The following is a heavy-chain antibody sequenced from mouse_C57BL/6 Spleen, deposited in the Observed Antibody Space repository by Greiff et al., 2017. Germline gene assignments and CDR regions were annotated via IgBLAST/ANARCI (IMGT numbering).Heavy chain of an antibody. CDR2: IYPSDSET. V-gene: IGHV1-61*01. Sequence: QVQLQQPGAELVRPGSSVKLSCKASGYTFTSYWMAWVKQRPGQGLEWIGNIYPSDSETHYNQKFKDKATLTVDKSSSTAYMQLSSLTSADSAVYDCARGYYDYEGAMDYWGQGTSVTVSS. CDR3: ARGYYDYEGAMDY. CDR1: GYTFTSYW. J-gene: IGHJ4*01. D-gene: IGHD2-4*01.